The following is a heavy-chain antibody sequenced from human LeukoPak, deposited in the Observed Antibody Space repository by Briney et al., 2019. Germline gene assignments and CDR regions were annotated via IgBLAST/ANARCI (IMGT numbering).Heavy chain of an antibody. CDR1: GYTFRGFY. Sequence: PGGSLRLSCAPSGYTFRGFYMSWIRQAPGKGLEWLSFISTSSNYTYYADSVKGRFAISRDSAKNSLYLQMNSLRAEDTAVYYCARCGTPNNFYYYGMDVWGQGTTVTVSS. CDR3: ARCGTPNNFYYYGMDV. CDR2: ISTSSNYT. J-gene: IGHJ6*02. V-gene: IGHV3-11*03. D-gene: IGHD1-26*01.